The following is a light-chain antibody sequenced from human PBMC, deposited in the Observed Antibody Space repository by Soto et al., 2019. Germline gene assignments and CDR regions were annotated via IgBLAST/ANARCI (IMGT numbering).Light chain of an antibody. Sequence: EIVLTQYQGRMSLSPCGRVTISCRASQSVSSGLAWYHQKPGQSPRLLIYGASTRATGIPARFSGSGSGTEFTLTISSLQSEDFGLYYCHQYNNFWTFGQGTKVDIK. CDR2: GAS. J-gene: IGKJ1*01. CDR3: HQYNNFWT. CDR1: QSVSSG. V-gene: IGKV3-15*01.